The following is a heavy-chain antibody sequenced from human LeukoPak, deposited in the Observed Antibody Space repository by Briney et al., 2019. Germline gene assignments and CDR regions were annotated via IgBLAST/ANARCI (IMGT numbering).Heavy chain of an antibody. J-gene: IGHJ4*02. V-gene: IGHV3-33*01. CDR3: ARDRGQDDPIDI. D-gene: IGHD3-10*01. CDR2: IWHDGSVL. CDR1: GFTLRSYG. Sequence: PGRSLRLSCAASGFTLRSYGMHWVRQAPGEGLEWVAVIWHDGSVLDYSVSVKGRFTVSRDNRKNTLYLQMDSLRVEDTAVYYCARDRGQDDPIDIWGQGTLVTVSS.